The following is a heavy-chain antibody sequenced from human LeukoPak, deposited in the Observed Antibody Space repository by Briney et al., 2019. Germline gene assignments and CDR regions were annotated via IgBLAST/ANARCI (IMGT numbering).Heavy chain of an antibody. V-gene: IGHV3-30*18. CDR3: AKDGGLDILESPDY. CDR2: ISYDGSNK. Sequence: PGGSLRLSCAASGFTFSSYGMHWVRQAPGKGLEWVAVISYDGSNKYYADSVKGRFTISRDNSKNTLYLQMNSLRAEDTAVYYCAKDGGLDILESPDYWGQGTLVTVSS. D-gene: IGHD3-9*01. J-gene: IGHJ4*02. CDR1: GFTFSSYG.